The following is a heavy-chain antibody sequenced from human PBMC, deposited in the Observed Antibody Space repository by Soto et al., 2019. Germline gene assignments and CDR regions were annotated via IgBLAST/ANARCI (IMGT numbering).Heavy chain of an antibody. CDR2: IYPGDSDT. V-gene: IGHV5-51*01. CDR1: GYSFTNYW. CDR3: ARPSGSYLYYFDY. D-gene: IGHD1-26*01. J-gene: IGHJ4*02. Sequence: GESLKISCKGSGYSFTNYWIGWVRQMPGKGLEWMGIIYPGDSDTRYSPSFQGQVTISADKSTSTAYLQWSSLKASDTAMYYCARPSGSYLYYFDYWGQGTLVTVSS.